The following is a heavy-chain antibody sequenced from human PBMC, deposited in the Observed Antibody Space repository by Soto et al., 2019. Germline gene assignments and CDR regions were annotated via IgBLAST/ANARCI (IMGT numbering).Heavy chain of an antibody. CDR3: VKGRAKHRSGRTCGLWMDL. V-gene: IGHV3-64D*06. CDR1: GFTFKSHA. J-gene: IGHJ6*02. D-gene: IGHD6-19*01. Sequence: GGSLRLSCSASGFTFKSHAMHWVRQAPGKGLEYVSSIHTGGETTFYADAVKGRFIVSRDNSNNTLDLQMTSLKYEDSGVYYCVKGRAKHRSGRTCGLWMDLWGQGTTVTVSS. CDR2: IHTGGETT.